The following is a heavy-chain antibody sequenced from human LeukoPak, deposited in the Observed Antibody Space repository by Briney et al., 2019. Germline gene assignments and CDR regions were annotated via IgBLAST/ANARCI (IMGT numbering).Heavy chain of an antibody. CDR3: ARAPKAVVPAAMLGGWGYYYYYMDV. J-gene: IGHJ6*03. CDR2: INHSGST. CDR1: VGSFIGHY. V-gene: IGHV4-34*01. D-gene: IGHD2-2*01. Sequence: PSETLSLTCAVYVGSFIGHYWSWIGQPPGKGLEWIGEINHSGSTNYNPSLKSRVTISVDTSKNQFSLKLSSVTAADTAVYCCARAPKAVVPAAMLGGWGYYYYYMDVWGKGTTVTVSS.